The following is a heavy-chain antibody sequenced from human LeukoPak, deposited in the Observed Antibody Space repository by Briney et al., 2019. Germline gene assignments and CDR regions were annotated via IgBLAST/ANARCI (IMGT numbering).Heavy chain of an antibody. CDR3: AREWAYYDPSDWFDP. CDR1: GGSISSGSYY. D-gene: IGHD3-3*01. V-gene: IGHV4-61*02. J-gene: IGHJ5*02. CDR2: IYTSGST. Sequence: SETLSLICTVSGGSISSGSYYCSWIRQPAGKGLEWIGRIYTSGSTNYNPSLKSRVTISVDTSKNQFSLKLSSVTAADTAVYYCAREWAYYDPSDWFDPWGQGTLVTVSS.